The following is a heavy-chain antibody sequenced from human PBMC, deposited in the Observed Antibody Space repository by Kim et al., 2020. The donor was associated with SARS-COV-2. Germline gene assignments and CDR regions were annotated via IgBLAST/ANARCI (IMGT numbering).Heavy chain of an antibody. J-gene: IGHJ4*02. CDR1: GFTFSSYG. Sequence: GGSLRLSCAASGFTFSSYGMHWVRQAPGKGLEWVAVISYDGSNKYYADSVKGRFTISRDNSKNTLYLQMNSLRAEDTAVYYCAKPPKIQLRYFDWSLENWGQGTLVTVSS. V-gene: IGHV3-30*18. CDR2: ISYDGSNK. D-gene: IGHD3-9*01. CDR3: AKPPKIQLRYFDWSLEN.